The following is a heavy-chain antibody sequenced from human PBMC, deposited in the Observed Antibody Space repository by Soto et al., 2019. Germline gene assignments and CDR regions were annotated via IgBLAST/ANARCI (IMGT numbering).Heavy chain of an antibody. V-gene: IGHV4-30-2*01. CDR1: GGSISTGGYS. Sequence: SETLSLTCAVSGGSISTGGYSWTWIRQPPGKGLEWIGYLYHSGDTYYNPSLKSRVTISVDRSKNQFSLRLTSVTAADTAVYFCAKLSAGINQPTLTTVMTVLDFWGQGVLVTVSS. CDR3: AKLSAGINQPTLTTVMTVLDF. J-gene: IGHJ4*02. D-gene: IGHD2-21*02. CDR2: LYHSGDT.